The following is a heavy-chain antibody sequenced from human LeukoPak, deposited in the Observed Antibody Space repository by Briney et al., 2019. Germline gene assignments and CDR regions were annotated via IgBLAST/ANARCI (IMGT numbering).Heavy chain of an antibody. CDR3: ASTYYDFWSGYPVFYYGMDI. Sequence: PSETLSLTCTVSGVSISSYYWSWIRQPPGKGLEWIGYIYYSGSTNYNPSLKSRVTISVDTSKNQFSLKLSSVTAADTAVYYCASTYYDFWSGYPVFYYGMDIWGQGTTVTVSS. CDR2: IYYSGST. J-gene: IGHJ6*02. D-gene: IGHD3-3*01. CDR1: GVSISSYY. V-gene: IGHV4-59*01.